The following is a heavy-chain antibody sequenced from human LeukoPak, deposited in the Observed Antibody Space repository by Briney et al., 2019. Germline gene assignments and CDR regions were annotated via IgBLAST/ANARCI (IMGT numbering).Heavy chain of an antibody. V-gene: IGHV3-21*01. Sequence: GGSLRLSCAASGFTFSDYTMNWVRQAPGRGLEWVSSISSSSTYIYYADSVKGRFTISRDNAKNSLYPQMNSLRAEDTAVYYCAAQSYYDSNWGYWGQGTLVTVSS. CDR3: AAQSYYDSNWGY. CDR1: GFTFSDYT. CDR2: ISSSSTYI. J-gene: IGHJ4*02. D-gene: IGHD3-22*01.